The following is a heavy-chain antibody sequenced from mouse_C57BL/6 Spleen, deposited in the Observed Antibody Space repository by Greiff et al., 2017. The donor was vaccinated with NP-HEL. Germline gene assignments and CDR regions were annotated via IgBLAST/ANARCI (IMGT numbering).Heavy chain of an antibody. Sequence: QVQLQQPGTELVKPGASVKLSCKASGYTFTSYWMHWVKQRPGQGLEWIGNINPSNGGTTYNEKFKSKATLTVDKSSSTAYMQLSSLTSEDSAVYYCARCTIVTHWYFDVWGTGTTVTVSS. V-gene: IGHV1-53*01. CDR3: ARCTIVTHWYFDV. CDR1: GYTFTSYW. D-gene: IGHD2-5*01. CDR2: INPSNGGT. J-gene: IGHJ1*03.